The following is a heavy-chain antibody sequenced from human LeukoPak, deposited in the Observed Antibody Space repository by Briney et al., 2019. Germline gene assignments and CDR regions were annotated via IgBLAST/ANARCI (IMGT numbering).Heavy chain of an antibody. D-gene: IGHD3-3*01. J-gene: IGHJ4*02. V-gene: IGHV3-30-3*01. CDR1: GFTFISFA. Sequence: GRSLRLSCAASGFTFISFAMHWVRQAPGKGLEWVAVISYDGNTEYYADSVKGRFTVSRDNSKNTLYLQMNSLRAEDTAVYYCARGRYYDFWSGYWDYWGQGTLVTVSS. CDR2: ISYDGNTE. CDR3: ARGRYYDFWSGYWDY.